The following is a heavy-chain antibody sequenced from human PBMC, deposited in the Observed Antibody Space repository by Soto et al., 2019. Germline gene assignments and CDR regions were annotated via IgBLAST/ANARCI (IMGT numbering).Heavy chain of an antibody. Sequence: AGALKLSGGASGYSFTDYNSYWARQAPAKGLDWVSTISTSSSNIFYAASVKGRFTVSRDNAKNTFYLQLDNLRAEDTAVYFCASGLGGVRVAAALDYWGQGTPVTVSS. CDR3: ASGLGGVRVAAALDY. V-gene: IGHV3-21*06. J-gene: IGHJ4*02. CDR2: ISTSSSNI. D-gene: IGHD3-10*01. CDR1: GYSFTDYN.